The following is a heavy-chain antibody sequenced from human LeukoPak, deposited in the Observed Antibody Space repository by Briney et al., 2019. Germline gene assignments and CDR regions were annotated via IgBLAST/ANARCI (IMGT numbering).Heavy chain of an antibody. Sequence: SETLSLTCTVSGYSISSGYYWGWIRQPPGKGLEWIGYIYYSGSTYYNPSLKSRVTISVDTSKNQFSLKLSSVTAADTAVYYCARGQVDSSGYYLDAFDIWGQGTMVTVSS. V-gene: IGHV4-30-4*08. J-gene: IGHJ3*02. CDR2: IYYSGST. CDR3: ARGQVDSSGYYLDAFDI. D-gene: IGHD3-22*01. CDR1: GYSISSGYY.